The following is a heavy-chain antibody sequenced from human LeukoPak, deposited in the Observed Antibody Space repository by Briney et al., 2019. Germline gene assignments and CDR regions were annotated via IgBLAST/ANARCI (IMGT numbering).Heavy chain of an antibody. D-gene: IGHD3-10*01. V-gene: IGHV3-7*01. CDR1: GFTFSSYG. Sequence: GGSLRLSCAASGFTFSSYGMHWVRQAPGKGLEWVANIKQDGSEKYYVDSVKGRFTISRDNAKNSLYLQMNSLRAEDTAVYYCARSLYYYGSGSWDYWGQGTLVTVSS. CDR2: IKQDGSEK. CDR3: ARSLYYYGSGSWDY. J-gene: IGHJ4*02.